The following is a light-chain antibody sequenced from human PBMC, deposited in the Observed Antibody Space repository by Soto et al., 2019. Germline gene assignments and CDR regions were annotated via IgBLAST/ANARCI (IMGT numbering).Light chain of an antibody. CDR2: DAS. Sequence: DIQMTQSPSTLSASVGDRVTITCRASQSISSWLAWYQQKPGKAPKLLIYDASSLESGVPSRFSGSGSGTEFTLTISSLQPDDFATYYCQPYNSYSGTFGQGTKVDIK. CDR1: QSISSW. CDR3: QPYNSYSGT. V-gene: IGKV1-5*01. J-gene: IGKJ1*01.